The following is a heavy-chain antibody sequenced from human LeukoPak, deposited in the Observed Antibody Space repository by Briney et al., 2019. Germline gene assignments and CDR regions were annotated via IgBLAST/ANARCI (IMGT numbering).Heavy chain of an antibody. CDR3: ARGGLGSWTFDS. V-gene: IGHV3-48*03. Sequence: PGRSLRLSCAASGFTFSSYAMHWVRQAPGRGLEWVSYISSGGTTIYYAESVQGRFIISRDNAEYSLFLQMSDLTAEDTAIYYCARGGLGSWTFDSWGQGTLVTVSS. D-gene: IGHD1-26*01. CDR1: GFTFSSYA. J-gene: IGHJ4*02. CDR2: ISSGGTTI.